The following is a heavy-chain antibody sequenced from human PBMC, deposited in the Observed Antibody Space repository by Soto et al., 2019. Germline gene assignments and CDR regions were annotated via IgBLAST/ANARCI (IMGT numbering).Heavy chain of an antibody. D-gene: IGHD2-8*01. CDR2: IGTAGDT. CDR3: ARGVNGVWHYYFDY. CDR1: GFTFSSYD. Sequence: GGSLRLSCAASGFTFSSYDMHWVRQATGKGLEWVSAIGTAGDTYYPGSVKGRFTISRENAKNSLYLQMNSLRAGDTAVYYCARGVNGVWHYYFDYWGQGTLVTVSS. V-gene: IGHV3-13*01. J-gene: IGHJ4*02.